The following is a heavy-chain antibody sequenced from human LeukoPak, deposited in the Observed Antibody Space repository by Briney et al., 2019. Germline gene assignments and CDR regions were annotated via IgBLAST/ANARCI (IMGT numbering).Heavy chain of an antibody. CDR2: INHSGST. CDR1: GGSFSGYY. V-gene: IGHV4-34*01. J-gene: IGHJ4*02. Sequence: SETLSLTCAVYGGSFSGYYWSWIRQPPGKGLEWIGEINHSGSTNYNPTLKSRVTISVDTSKNQFSLKLSSVTAADTAVYYCARETSHCSGGSCYSRFDYWGQGTLVTVSS. D-gene: IGHD2-15*01. CDR3: ARETSHCSGGSCYSRFDY.